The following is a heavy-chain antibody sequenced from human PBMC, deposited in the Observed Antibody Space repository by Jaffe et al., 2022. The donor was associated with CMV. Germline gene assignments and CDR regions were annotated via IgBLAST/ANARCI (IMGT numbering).Heavy chain of an antibody. CDR1: GGSFSGYY. J-gene: IGHJ4*02. Sequence: QVQLQQWGAGLLKPSETLSLTCAVYGGSFSGYYWSWIRQPPGKGLEWIGEINHSGSTNYNPSLKSRVTISVDTSKNQFSLKLSSVTAADTAVYYCARGYPNYGSGSYYYDYWGQGTLVTVSS. CDR3: ARGYPNYGSGSYYYDY. V-gene: IGHV4-34*01. D-gene: IGHD3-10*01. CDR2: INHSGST.